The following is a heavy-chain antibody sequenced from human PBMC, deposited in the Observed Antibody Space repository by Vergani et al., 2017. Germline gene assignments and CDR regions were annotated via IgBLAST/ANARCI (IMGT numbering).Heavy chain of an antibody. CDR1: GFTFSSYG. J-gene: IGHJ6*04. V-gene: IGHV3-30*18. Sequence: QVQLVESGGGVVQPGRSLRFSCAASGFTFSSYGMHWVRQAPGKGLEWVAVISYDGSNKYYADSVKGRFTISRDNSKNTLYLQMNSLRAEDTAVYYCAKDHYYDFWSGYYSVWGKGTTVTVSS. CDR2: ISYDGSNK. CDR3: AKDHYYDFWSGYYSV. D-gene: IGHD3-3*01.